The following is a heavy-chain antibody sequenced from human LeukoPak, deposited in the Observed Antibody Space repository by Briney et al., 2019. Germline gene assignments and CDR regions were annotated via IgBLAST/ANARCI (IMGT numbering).Heavy chain of an antibody. CDR3: ARGESRGDLIHFDY. J-gene: IGHJ4*02. V-gene: IGHV3-30*04. CDR1: GFTFSSHA. CDR2: ISYDGSNK. D-gene: IGHD4-17*01. Sequence: GGSLGLSCAASGFTFSSHAMHWVRQAPGKGLEWVAVISYDGSNKYYADSVKGRFTISRDNSKNTLYLQMNSLRAEDTAVYYCARGESRGDLIHFDYWGQGTLVTVSS.